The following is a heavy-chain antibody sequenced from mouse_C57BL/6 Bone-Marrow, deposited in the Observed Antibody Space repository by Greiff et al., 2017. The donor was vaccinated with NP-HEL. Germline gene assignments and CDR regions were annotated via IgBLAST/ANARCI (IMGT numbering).Heavy chain of an antibody. V-gene: IGHV1-39*01. Sequence: LVESGPELVKPGASVKISCKASGYSFTDYNMNWVKQSNGKSLEWIGVINPNYGTTSYNQKFKGKATLTVDQSSSTAYMQLNSLTSEDSAVYYCAKLGRGRDYFDYWGQGTTLTVSS. CDR2: INPNYGTT. CDR3: AKLGRGRDYFDY. CDR1: GYSFTDYN. D-gene: IGHD4-1*01. J-gene: IGHJ2*01.